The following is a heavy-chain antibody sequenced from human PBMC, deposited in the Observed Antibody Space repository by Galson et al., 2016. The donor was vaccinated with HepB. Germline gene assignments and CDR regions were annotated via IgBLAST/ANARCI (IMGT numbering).Heavy chain of an antibody. V-gene: IGHV4-34*01. D-gene: IGHD2-21*02. J-gene: IGHJ3*02. Sequence: ETLSLTCAIRGGSFSDYYWTWVRQSPEKGLEWIGEVNKRGDTNYNPSLKSRVTISTDTSKSQFSLQLNSVSAADTAIYYCERGRSLGDCVWGNCYVWGDASDIVGQGTSVIVAS. CDR1: GGSFSDYY. CDR2: VNKRGDT. CDR3: ERGRSLGDCVWGNCYVWGDASDI.